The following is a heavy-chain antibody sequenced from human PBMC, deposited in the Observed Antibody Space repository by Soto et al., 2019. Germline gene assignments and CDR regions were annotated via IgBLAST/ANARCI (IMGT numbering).Heavy chain of an antibody. CDR2: ISGSGGST. Sequence: GGSLRLSCAASGFTFSSYAMSWVRQAPGKGLEWVSAISGSGGSTYYADSVKGRFTISRDNSKNTLYLQMNSLRAEDTAVYYCAKDPHSSSSYYYYMDVWGKGTTVTVSS. J-gene: IGHJ6*03. V-gene: IGHV3-23*01. CDR1: GFTFSSYA. CDR3: AKDPHSSSSYYYYMDV. D-gene: IGHD6-6*01.